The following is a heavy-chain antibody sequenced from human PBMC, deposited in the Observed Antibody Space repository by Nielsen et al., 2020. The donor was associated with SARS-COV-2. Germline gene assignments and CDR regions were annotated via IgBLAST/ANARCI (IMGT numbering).Heavy chain of an antibody. V-gene: IGHV3-21*01. J-gene: IGHJ4*02. CDR2: ISSSSSYI. Sequence: GGSLRLSCAASGFTFSSYSMNWVRQAPGKGLKWVSSISSSSSYIYYADSVKGRFTISRDNAKNSLYLQMNSLRAEDTAVYYCARVQSVGGPGETDYWGQGNLVTVSS. CDR1: GFTFSSYS. D-gene: IGHD6-19*01. CDR3: ARVQSVGGPGETDY.